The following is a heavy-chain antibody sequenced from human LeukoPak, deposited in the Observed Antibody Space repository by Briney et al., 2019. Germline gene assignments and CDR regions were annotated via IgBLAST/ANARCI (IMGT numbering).Heavy chain of an antibody. CDR1: GFTFTNYW. D-gene: IGHD6-13*01. CDR3: ARDGAAPGLYFDS. J-gene: IGHJ4*02. CDR2: IKQDGSEK. Sequence: GGSLRLSCAASGFTFTNYWMNWVRQAPGKGLEWVASIKQDGSEKYYVDSVKGRLTISRDNAKDSLYLQMNSLRTEDTAVYYCARDGAAPGLYFDSWGQGTLVTVSS. V-gene: IGHV3-7*01.